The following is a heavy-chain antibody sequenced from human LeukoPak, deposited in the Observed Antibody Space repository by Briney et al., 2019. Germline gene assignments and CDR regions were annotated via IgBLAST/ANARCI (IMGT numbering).Heavy chain of an antibody. CDR2: ISSSGSTI. D-gene: IGHD1-26*01. Sequence: GGSLRLSCAASGFTFSSYEMNWVRQAPGKGLEWVSYISSSGSTIYYADSVKGRFTISRDNAKNSLYLQMNSLRAEDTAVYYCARTSRELLYYYYYGMDVWGQGTTVTVSS. CDR3: ARTSRELLYYYYYGMDV. CDR1: GFTFSSYE. J-gene: IGHJ6*02. V-gene: IGHV3-48*03.